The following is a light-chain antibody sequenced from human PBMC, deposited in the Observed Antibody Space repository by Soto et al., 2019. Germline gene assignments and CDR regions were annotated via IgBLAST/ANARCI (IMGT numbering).Light chain of an antibody. J-gene: IGLJ2*01. CDR2: EVT. Sequence: QSVLTQPASVSGSPGQSITISCTGTRNDVGNYNSVSWYQQHPGKAPTLMIYEVTNRPSGVSNRFSGSKSGTTASLTVSGLQAEDEGDYYCSSYADSNSVIFGGGTKLTVL. V-gene: IGLV2-14*01. CDR3: SSYADSNSVI. CDR1: RNDVGNYNS.